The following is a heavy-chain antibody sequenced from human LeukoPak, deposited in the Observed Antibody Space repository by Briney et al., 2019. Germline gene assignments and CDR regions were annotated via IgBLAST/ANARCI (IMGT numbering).Heavy chain of an antibody. V-gene: IGHV3-23*01. J-gene: IGHJ4*02. D-gene: IGHD3-22*01. Sequence: GGSLRLSCAASGFTFSSYAMSLVRQAPGKGLEWVSAIIGSGGSTYYEDSVKVRFTISRDNSKNTLYLQMNSLRAEDTAVYYCAKTALGYYYDSSGTSLDYWGQGTLVTVSS. CDR2: IIGSGGST. CDR1: GFTFSSYA. CDR3: AKTALGYYYDSSGTSLDY.